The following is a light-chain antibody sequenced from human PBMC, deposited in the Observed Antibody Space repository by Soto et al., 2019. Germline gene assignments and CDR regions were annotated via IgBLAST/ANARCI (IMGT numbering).Light chain of an antibody. J-gene: IGKJ1*01. CDR1: QNINSW. Sequence: DIHMTQSPSTLSASVGDRVTITCRASQNINSWLAWYQQKPGKAPKLLIYEASSLEKGVPARFGGSGSGTEFTLIISSLQPYDFATYYCQQYNVYSWTFGQGTKVEIK. CDR2: EAS. V-gene: IGKV1-5*03. CDR3: QQYNVYSWT.